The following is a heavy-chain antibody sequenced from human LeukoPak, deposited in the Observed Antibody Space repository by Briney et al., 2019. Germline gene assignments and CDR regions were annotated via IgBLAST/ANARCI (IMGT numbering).Heavy chain of an antibody. CDR1: GGTFSSYA. CDR3: ASYYDSSGYYYDDYYYYYYMDV. Sequence: SVKVSCQASGGTFSSYAISWVRQAPGQGLEWMGGIIPIFGTANYAQKFQGRVTITADKSTSTAYMELSGLRSEDTAVYYCASYYDSSGYYYDDYYYYYYMDVWGKGTTVTVSS. V-gene: IGHV1-69*06. D-gene: IGHD3-22*01. J-gene: IGHJ6*03. CDR2: IIPIFGTA.